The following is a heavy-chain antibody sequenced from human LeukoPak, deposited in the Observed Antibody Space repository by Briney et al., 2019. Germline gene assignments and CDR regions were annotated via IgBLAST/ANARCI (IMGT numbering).Heavy chain of an antibody. Sequence: PGRSLRLSCAASGFTFSTFRMHWVRQAPGKGLEWVAVISYDRSNKFYADSVKGRFTVSRDNSKNTLYLQMNSLRVEDTAVYYCASGGYEYDYWGQGTLVSVSS. J-gene: IGHJ4*02. V-gene: IGHV3-30-3*01. CDR1: GFTFSTFR. D-gene: IGHD5-12*01. CDR3: ASGGYEYDY. CDR2: ISYDRSNK.